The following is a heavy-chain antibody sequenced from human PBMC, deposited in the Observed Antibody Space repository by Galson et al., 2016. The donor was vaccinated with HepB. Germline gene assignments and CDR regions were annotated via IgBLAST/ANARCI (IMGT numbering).Heavy chain of an antibody. D-gene: IGHD5-24*01. CDR1: GFTFSNYA. Sequence: SLRLSCAASGFTFSNYAMSWVRQAPGKGLEWVSGISGTGGTTYYADSVKGRFTISRDNSKNTLYLQMNSLRREDTAVYYCARPRRWPQYYYGLDVWGQGTTVTVSS. CDR3: ARPRRWPQYYYGLDV. J-gene: IGHJ6*02. V-gene: IGHV3-23*01. CDR2: ISGTGGTT.